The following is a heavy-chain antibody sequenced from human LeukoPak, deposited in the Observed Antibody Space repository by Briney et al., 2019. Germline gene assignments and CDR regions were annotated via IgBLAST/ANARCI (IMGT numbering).Heavy chain of an antibody. CDR3: APLPAAMKGHGWFDP. CDR1: GGSISSSTYY. J-gene: IGHJ5*02. D-gene: IGHD2-2*01. V-gene: IGHV4-39*01. CDR2: MNYGGST. Sequence: AETLSLTCTVSGGSISSSTYYWAWIRQPPGKGLEWIGSMNYGGSTYYNPSLKSRVTISVDTSKNQFSLKLSSVTAADTAVYYCAPLPAAMKGHGWFDPWGQGTLVTVSS.